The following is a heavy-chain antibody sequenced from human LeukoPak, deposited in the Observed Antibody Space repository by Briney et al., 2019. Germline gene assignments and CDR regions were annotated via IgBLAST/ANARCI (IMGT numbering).Heavy chain of an antibody. CDR1: GFNFRDHW. D-gene: IGHD6-19*01. CDR3: AKDAVAGSAY. J-gene: IGHJ4*02. CDR2: ISGSVGST. Sequence: GGSLRLSCAVSGFNFRDHWMDWVRQAPGKGLEWVSAISGSVGSTYYADSVKGRFTISRDNSKNTLYLQMNSLRAEDTAVYYCAKDAVAGSAYWGQGTLVTVSS. V-gene: IGHV3-23*01.